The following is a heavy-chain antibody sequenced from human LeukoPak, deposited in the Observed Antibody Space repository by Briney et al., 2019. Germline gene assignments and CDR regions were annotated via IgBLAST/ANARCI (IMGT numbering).Heavy chain of an antibody. CDR1: GFTFSSYA. Sequence: GGSLRLSCAASGFTFSSYAMHWVRQAPGKGLEWVAIISYDGSNKFYADSVKGRFTISRDNSENTLFLQMDSLRAEDTAVYYCAKDQSDYAGYYFDYWGQGTLVTVSS. J-gene: IGHJ4*02. D-gene: IGHD4-17*01. V-gene: IGHV3-30*18. CDR2: ISYDGSNK. CDR3: AKDQSDYAGYYFDY.